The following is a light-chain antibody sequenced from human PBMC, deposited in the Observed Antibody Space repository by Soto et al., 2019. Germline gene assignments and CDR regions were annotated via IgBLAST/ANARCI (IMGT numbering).Light chain of an antibody. Sequence: EIVLTQSPGTLSLSPGERASLSCRASQSVSSTFLAWYQQKPGQAPRLLIYATSTRATGIPDRFSGSGSGTDFTLTISRLEPEDLAVYYCQQHGSLLWTFGQGTKVEIK. V-gene: IGKV3-20*01. CDR1: QSVSSTF. J-gene: IGKJ1*01. CDR3: QQHGSLLWT. CDR2: ATS.